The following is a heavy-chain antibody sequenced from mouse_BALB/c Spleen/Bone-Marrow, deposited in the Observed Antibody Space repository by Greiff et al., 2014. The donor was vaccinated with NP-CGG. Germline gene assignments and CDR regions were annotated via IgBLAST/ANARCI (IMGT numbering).Heavy chain of an antibody. J-gene: IGHJ4*01. V-gene: IGHV5-6*01. CDR1: GFTFSSYG. D-gene: IGHD3-3*01. CDR3: ARHRADYYAMDY. Sequence: EVQVVESGGDLVKPGGSLKLSCAASGFTFSSYGMSWVRQTPDKRLEWVATISSGDSYIYYPDSVKGRFTISRDNAKNTLYLLMSSLKSEDTAMYYCARHRADYYAMDYWGQGTSVTVSS. CDR2: ISSGDSYI.